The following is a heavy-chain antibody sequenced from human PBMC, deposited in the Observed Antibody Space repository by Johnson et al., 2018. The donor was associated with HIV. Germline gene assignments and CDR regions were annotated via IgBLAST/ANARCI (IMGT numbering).Heavy chain of an antibody. V-gene: IGHV3-30-3*01. CDR3: VRETPWDYYDTSGYFPAPGAFDI. CDR1: GFTFSTYA. D-gene: IGHD3-22*01. CDR2: ISSDGNNK. J-gene: IGHJ3*02. Sequence: QVQLVESGGGVVQPGRSLRLSCAASGFTFSTYAMHWVRQAPGKGLEWLAVISSDGNNKFSADSVKGRFTISRDNSQHTLYLQMNSRRAEDTAMYYCVRETPWDYYDTSGYFPAPGAFDIWGQGTVVTVSS.